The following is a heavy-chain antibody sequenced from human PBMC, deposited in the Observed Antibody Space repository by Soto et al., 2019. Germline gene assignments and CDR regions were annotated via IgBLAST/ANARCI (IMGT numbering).Heavy chain of an antibody. D-gene: IGHD2-21*02. J-gene: IGHJ4*02. V-gene: IGHV3-23*01. CDR2: IGASGDIT. CDR3: AKDDFTDRGDDYFDY. Sequence: GGCLQICSAASGFRFSDYYMSWIRKAPGKGLEWVAGIGASGDITWYADSVKGRLSISRDNSKNTLYLQLNSLRFEDTAVYYCAKDDFTDRGDDYFDYWGPGTLVTVSS. CDR1: GFRFSDYY.